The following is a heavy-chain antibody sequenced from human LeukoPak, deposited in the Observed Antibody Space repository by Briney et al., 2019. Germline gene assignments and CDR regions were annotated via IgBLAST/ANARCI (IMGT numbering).Heavy chain of an antibody. V-gene: IGHV4-59*01. CDR2: ISYSGST. CDR3: AREFNWFDP. J-gene: IGHJ5*02. CDR1: GGSISSYY. Sequence: PSETLSLTCIVSGGSISSYYWSWIRQPPGKGLEWIGYISYSGSTHYNSSLTSRVAISLDTSKSQFSLKLSSVTAADTAVYYCAREFNWFDPWGQGILVTVSP.